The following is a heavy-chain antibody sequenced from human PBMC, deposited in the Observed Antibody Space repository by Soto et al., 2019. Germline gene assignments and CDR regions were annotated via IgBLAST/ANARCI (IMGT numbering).Heavy chain of an antibody. J-gene: IGHJ4*02. CDR1: GYTFTNYY. Sequence: ASVKVSCKASGYTFTNYYMHWVRQAPGQGLEWMGIINPSGGGTNYAQKFQGRVTMTRDTSTSILYMELSSLRSDDTAVYYCARGVNIAARPLHFWGQGTLVPVSA. CDR2: INPSGGGT. CDR3: ARGVNIAARPLHF. V-gene: IGHV1-46*01. D-gene: IGHD6-6*01.